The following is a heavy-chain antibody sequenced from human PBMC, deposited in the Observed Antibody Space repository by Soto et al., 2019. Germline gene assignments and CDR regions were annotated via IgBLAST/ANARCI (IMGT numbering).Heavy chain of an antibody. D-gene: IGHD3-16*01. CDR3: AKDPSRRLSYFDY. V-gene: IGHV1-3*01. J-gene: IGHJ4*02. CDR1: GYTFTSYA. Sequence: GASVKVSCKASGYTFTSYAVHWVRQAPGQRLEWMGWINAGNGNTKYSQKFQGRVTITRDTSASTAYMELSSLRSEDTAVYYCAKDPSRRLSYFDYWGQGTLVTVSS. CDR2: INAGNGNT.